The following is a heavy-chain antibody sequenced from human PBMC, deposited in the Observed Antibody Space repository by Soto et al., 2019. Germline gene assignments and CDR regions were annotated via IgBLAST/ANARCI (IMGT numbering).Heavy chain of an antibody. CDR1: GFTFSSYS. J-gene: IGHJ3*02. CDR3: ATVWEVDAFDI. CDR2: ISSSSSTI. D-gene: IGHD3-16*01. V-gene: IGHV3-48*01. Sequence: PGGSLRLSCAASGFTFSSYSMNWVRQAPGKGLEWVSYISSSSSTIYYADSVKGRFTISRDNAKNSLYLQMNSLRAEDTAVYYCATVWEVDAFDIWGQRTMVTVSS.